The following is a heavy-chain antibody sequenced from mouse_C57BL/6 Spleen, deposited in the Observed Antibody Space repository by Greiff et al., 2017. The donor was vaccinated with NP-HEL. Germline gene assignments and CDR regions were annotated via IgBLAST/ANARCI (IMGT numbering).Heavy chain of an antibody. CDR2: INPYNGGT. CDR3: ARQTGTEFAY. D-gene: IGHD4-1*01. J-gene: IGHJ3*01. V-gene: IGHV1-19*01. Sequence: EVQVVESGPVLVKPGASVKMSCKASGYTFTDYYMNWVKQSHGKSLEWIGVINPYNGGTSYNQKFKGKATLTVDKSSSTAYMELNSLTSEDSAVYYCARQTGTEFAYWGQGTLVTVSA. CDR1: GYTFTDYY.